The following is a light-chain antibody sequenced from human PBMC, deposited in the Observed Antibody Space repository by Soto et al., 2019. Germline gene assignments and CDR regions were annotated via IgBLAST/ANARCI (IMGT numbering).Light chain of an antibody. CDR1: ESVRNNS. CDR3: HHYGYGADT. V-gene: IGKV3-20*01. Sequence: ELVLTQSPGTLSLSPGERATLSCRASESVRNNSPAWYQQHPGQAPRLLIFGASSRATGIPDRFTGSGSGADFSLTISRLEPEDSAVYFCHHYGYGADTFGQGTKLEIK. CDR2: GAS. J-gene: IGKJ2*01.